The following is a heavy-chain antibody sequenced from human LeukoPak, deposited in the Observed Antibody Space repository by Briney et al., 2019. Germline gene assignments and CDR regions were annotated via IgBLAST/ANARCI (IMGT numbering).Heavy chain of an antibody. V-gene: IGHV1-2*06. CDR1: GYTFTGYH. Sequence: ASVKVSCRASGYTFTGYHVHWVRQAPGQGLEWMGRINPNSGDTNYAQNFQGRVTMTRDTSINTAYMELSRLRSDDTAVYYCARDYCSSTSCLFDYWGQGTLVTVSS. CDR3: ARDYCSSTSCLFDY. D-gene: IGHD2-2*01. CDR2: INPNSGDT. J-gene: IGHJ4*02.